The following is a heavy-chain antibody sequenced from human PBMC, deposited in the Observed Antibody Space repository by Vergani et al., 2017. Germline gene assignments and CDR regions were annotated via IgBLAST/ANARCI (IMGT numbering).Heavy chain of an antibody. V-gene: IGHV3-7*01. CDR1: GFTFSSYW. Sequence: EVQLLESGGGLVQPGGSLRLSCAASGFTFSSYWMSWVRQAPGKGLEWVANIKQDGSEKYYVDSVKGRFTISRDNAKNSLYLQMNSLRAEDTAVYYCARVWSSIYYDAFDIWGQGTMVTVSS. CDR3: ARVWSSIYYDAFDI. J-gene: IGHJ3*02. CDR2: IKQDGSEK. D-gene: IGHD3-3*02.